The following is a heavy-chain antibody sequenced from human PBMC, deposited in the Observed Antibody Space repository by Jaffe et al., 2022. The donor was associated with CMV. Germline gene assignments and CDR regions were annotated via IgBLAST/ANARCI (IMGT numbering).Heavy chain of an antibody. V-gene: IGHV4-34*01. CDR1: GGSFSYYY. CDR2: INHSGST. J-gene: IGHJ6*02. Sequence: QVQLQQWGAGLLKPSETLSLTCGVYGGSFSYYYWSWIRQPPGKGLEWIGEINHSGSTNYNPSLKSRVTISVDTSKNQFSLKVSSVTAADAAVYYCARGNLNSGYWGGSYYYGMDVWGQGTTVTVSS. D-gene: IGHD3-22*01. CDR3: ARGNLNSGYWGGSYYYGMDV.